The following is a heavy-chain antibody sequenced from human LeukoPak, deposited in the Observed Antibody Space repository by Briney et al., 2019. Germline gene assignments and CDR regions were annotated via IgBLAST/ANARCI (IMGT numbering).Heavy chain of an antibody. Sequence: SSVTVSCKAAGYTFTIYGISWVRHAPGQGLERVGWISAYNGNTNYAHNLQGRVSMNTDTSTSTAYMELRRLRSADTAVYYCARDRLVVVTGPYDYWGQGTLVTVSS. J-gene: IGHJ4*02. V-gene: IGHV1-18*04. D-gene: IGHD2-2*01. CDR1: GYTFTIYG. CDR2: ISAYNGNT. CDR3: ARDRLVVVTGPYDY.